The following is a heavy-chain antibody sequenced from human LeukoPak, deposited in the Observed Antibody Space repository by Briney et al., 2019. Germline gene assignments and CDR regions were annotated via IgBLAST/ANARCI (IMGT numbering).Heavy chain of an antibody. CDR1: GGTFSSYA. CDR3: ARMDLGATAFDY. Sequence: AASVKVSCKASGGTFSSYAISWVRQAPGQGLEWMGGIIPIFGKANYAQKFQGRVTITTDESTSTAYMELSSLRSEDTAVYYCARMDLGATAFDYWGQGTLVTVSS. J-gene: IGHJ4*02. CDR2: IIPIFGKA. V-gene: IGHV1-69*05. D-gene: IGHD1-26*01.